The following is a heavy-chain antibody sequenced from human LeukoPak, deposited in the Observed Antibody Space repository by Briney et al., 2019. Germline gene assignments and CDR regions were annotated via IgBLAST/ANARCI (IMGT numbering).Heavy chain of an antibody. CDR1: GYTFTTYA. J-gene: IGHJ6*02. CDR2: ISTYNDDR. Sequence: ASVKVSCKASGYTFTTYAIHWVRQAPGQRLEWMGWISTYNDDRKYSPKFQGTVTITTDTSASTAYMELSSLRSEDTAVYYCARSIIIVPNTSYYYYYMDVWGQGTTVTVSS. CDR3: ARSIIIVPNTSYYYYYMDV. V-gene: IGHV1-3*04. D-gene: IGHD2/OR15-2a*01.